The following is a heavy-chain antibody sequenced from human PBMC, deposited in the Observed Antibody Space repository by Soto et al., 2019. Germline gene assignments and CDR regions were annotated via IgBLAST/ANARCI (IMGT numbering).Heavy chain of an antibody. CDR3: ARGVATIIFYYYYYGMDV. J-gene: IGHJ6*02. Sequence: PSETLSLTCAVYGGSFSCYYWIWIRQPPGKGLEWIGEINHSGSTNYNPSLKSRVTISVDTSKNQFSLKLSSVTAADTAVYYCARGVATIIFYYYYYGMDVWGQGTTVTVSS. CDR1: GGSFSCYY. CDR2: INHSGST. D-gene: IGHD5-12*01. V-gene: IGHV4-34*01.